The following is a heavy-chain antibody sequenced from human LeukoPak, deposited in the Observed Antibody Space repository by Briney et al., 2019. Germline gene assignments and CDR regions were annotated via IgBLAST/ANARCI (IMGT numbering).Heavy chain of an antibody. V-gene: IGHV3-11*05. J-gene: IGHJ4*02. CDR2: ISSSTSHT. D-gene: IGHD3-22*01. CDR3: ARVPLSRCSSGECFPTFDN. CDR1: GFTFSDYY. Sequence: AGGSLRLSCAASGFTFSDYYMNWIRQAPGKGLEWVSYISSSTSHTKYADSVKGRFTISRDNARNSLFLQMNSLRAEDTAVYYCARVPLSRCSSGECFPTFDNWGRGTPVTVSS.